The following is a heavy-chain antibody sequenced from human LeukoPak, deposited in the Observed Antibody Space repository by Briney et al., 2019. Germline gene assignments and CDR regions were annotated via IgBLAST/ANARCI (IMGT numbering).Heavy chain of an antibody. CDR2: ISYDGSNK. D-gene: IGHD4-17*01. Sequence: PGGSLRLSCAASGFTFSTYAMHWVRQAPGKGLEWVAVISYDGSNKFYADSVKGRFTISRDNSKNTVYLQMNSLRAEDTAVYYCANGRPLSDTTTVIPNWGQGTLVTVSS. CDR3: ANGRPLSDTTTVIPN. J-gene: IGHJ4*02. CDR1: GFTFSTYA. V-gene: IGHV3-30-3*01.